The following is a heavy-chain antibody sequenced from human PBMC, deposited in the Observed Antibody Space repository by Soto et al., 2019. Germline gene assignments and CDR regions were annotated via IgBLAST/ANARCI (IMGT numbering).Heavy chain of an antibody. Sequence: QVQLVESGGGVVQPARSLRLSCAASGFTFSSYGMHWVRQAPGKGLEWVAVISYDGSNKYYADSVKGRFTISRDNSKNTLYLQRNSLRAEDTAVYYCAKQFYDCWSGEYYFDYWGQGTLVTVSS. V-gene: IGHV3-30*18. J-gene: IGHJ4*02. D-gene: IGHD3-3*01. CDR2: ISYDGSNK. CDR1: GFTFSSYG. CDR3: AKQFYDCWSGEYYFDY.